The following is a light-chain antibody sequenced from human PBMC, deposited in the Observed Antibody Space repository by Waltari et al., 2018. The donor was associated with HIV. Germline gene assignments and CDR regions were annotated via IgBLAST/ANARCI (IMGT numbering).Light chain of an antibody. CDR1: SRDFEGYNL. Sequence: QSALTPPASVSGSPGQSITISCPGPSRDFEGYNLFSWYQQHPGKAPKLMIYEVTKRPSGVSNRFSGSKSGNTASLTISGLQAEDEADYYCCSYAGSSTWVFGGGTKLTVL. J-gene: IGLJ3*02. CDR3: CSYAGSSTWV. V-gene: IGLV2-23*02. CDR2: EVT.